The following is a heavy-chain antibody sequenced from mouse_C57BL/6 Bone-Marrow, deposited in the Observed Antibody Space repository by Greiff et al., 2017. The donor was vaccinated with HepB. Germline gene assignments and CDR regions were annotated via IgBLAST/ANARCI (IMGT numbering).Heavy chain of an antibody. CDR2: IWSGGST. D-gene: IGHD1-1*01. Sequence: VQLVESGPGLVQPSQSLSITCTVSGFSLTSYGVHWVRQSPGKGLEWLGVIWSGGSTDYNAAFISRLSISKDNSKSQVFFKMNSLQADDTAIYYCARTSYGSSYPWYFDVWGTGTTVTVSS. V-gene: IGHV2-2*01. CDR3: ARTSYGSSYPWYFDV. CDR1: GFSLTSYG. J-gene: IGHJ1*03.